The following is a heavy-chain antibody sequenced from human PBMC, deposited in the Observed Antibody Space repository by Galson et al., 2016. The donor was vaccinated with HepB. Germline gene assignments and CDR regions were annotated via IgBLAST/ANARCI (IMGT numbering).Heavy chain of an antibody. V-gene: IGHV3-73*01. CDR2: IRSKANSYAT. Sequence: SLRLSCAASGFSFSGSDLHWVRQASGKGLEWVGLIRSKANSYATAYAASVKGRFTISRDDSKNTSYLQMNSLKNEDTAVYYCTRRGVMIMVRGVKMQAAVGMDVWGQGTTVTVSS. D-gene: IGHD3-10*01. CDR3: TRRGVMIMVRGVKMQAAVGMDV. CDR1: GFSFSGSD. J-gene: IGHJ6*02.